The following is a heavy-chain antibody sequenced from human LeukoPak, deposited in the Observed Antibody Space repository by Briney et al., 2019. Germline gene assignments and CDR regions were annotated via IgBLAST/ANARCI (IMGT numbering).Heavy chain of an antibody. J-gene: IGHJ4*02. Sequence: ASVKVSCKASGYTFTGYYMHWVRQAPGQGLEWMGWINPNSGGTNYAQKFQGWVTMTRDTSISTAYMELSRLRSDDTAVYYCARVSWKYQLLREYYFDYWGQGTLVTVSS. CDR2: INPNSGGT. D-gene: IGHD2-2*01. CDR3: ARVSWKYQLLREYYFDY. V-gene: IGHV1-2*04. CDR1: GYTFTGYY.